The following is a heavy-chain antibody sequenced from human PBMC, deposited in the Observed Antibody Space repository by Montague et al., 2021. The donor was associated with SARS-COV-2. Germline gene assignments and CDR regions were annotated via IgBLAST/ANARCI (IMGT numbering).Heavy chain of an antibody. V-gene: IGHV3-23*01. D-gene: IGHD6-13*01. Sequence: SLRLSCPASGFTFTSHPMSWVRQAPGKGLEWVSGISGSGESTYYADSVKGRFTVSRDNSKNTAHLQMNSLRAEDTAVYYYARDPQYSKSWLHTIFENWGQGTLVTVSS. J-gene: IGHJ4*02. CDR2: ISGSGEST. CDR1: GFTFTSHP. CDR3: ARDPQYSKSWLHTIFEN.